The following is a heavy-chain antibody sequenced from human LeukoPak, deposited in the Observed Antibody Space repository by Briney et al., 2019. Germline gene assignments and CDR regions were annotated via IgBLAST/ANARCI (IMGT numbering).Heavy chain of an antibody. CDR2: IYYSGST. D-gene: IGHD3-3*01. J-gene: IGHJ6*02. Sequence: SETLSLTCTVPGGSISNYYWSWIRQPPGKGLEWIGYIYYSGSTNYNPSLKSRVTISVDTSKNQLSLELRSVTAADTAVYYCARLIGSGYGAFYGMDVWGQGTTVTVSS. CDR1: GGSISNYY. CDR3: ARLIGSGYGAFYGMDV. V-gene: IGHV4-59*01.